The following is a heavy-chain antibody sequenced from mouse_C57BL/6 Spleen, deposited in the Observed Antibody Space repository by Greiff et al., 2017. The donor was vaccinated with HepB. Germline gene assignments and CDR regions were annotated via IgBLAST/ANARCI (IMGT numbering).Heavy chain of an antibody. CDR2: IYPGSGST. V-gene: IGHV1-55*01. CDR1: GYTFTSYW. D-gene: IGHD2-12*01. J-gene: IGHJ4*01. Sequence: QVHVKQPGAELVKPGASVKMSCKAPGYTFTSYWITWVKQRPGQGLEWIGDIYPGSGSTNYNEKFKSKATLTVDTSSSPAYMQISSLTSEDSAVYYCASASTIVTTHYAMDYWGQGTSVTVSS. CDR3: ASASTIVTTHYAMDY.